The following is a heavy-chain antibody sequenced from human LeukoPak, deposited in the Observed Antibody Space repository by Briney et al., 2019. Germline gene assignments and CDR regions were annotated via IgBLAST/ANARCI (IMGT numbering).Heavy chain of an antibody. CDR1: GFTFGDYA. J-gene: IGHJ4*02. CDR2: IRTKAYGGTT. V-gene: IGHV3-49*04. Sequence: GRSLRLSCTASGFTFGDYAMSWVRQAPGKGLEWVGFIRTKAYGGTTEYAASVKGRFTIPRDDSKSIVYLQMNSLKTEDTAVYYCARELSGSYYDFDYWGQGTLVTVSS. D-gene: IGHD1-26*01. CDR3: ARELSGSYYDFDY.